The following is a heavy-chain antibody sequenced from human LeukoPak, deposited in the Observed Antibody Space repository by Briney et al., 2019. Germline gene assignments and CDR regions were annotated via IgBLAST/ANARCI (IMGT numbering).Heavy chain of an antibody. CDR1: GFTFSSYW. Sequence: GGSLRLSCAASGFTFSSYWMHWVRQAPGKGLVWVSRINSDGSSTSYADSVKGRFTISRDNAKNTLYLQMNSLRAEDTAVYYCARESHNYDYVWGSYRFWDYFDYWGQGTLVTVSS. CDR3: ARESHNYDYVWGSYRFWDYFDY. V-gene: IGHV3-74*01. D-gene: IGHD3-16*02. J-gene: IGHJ4*02. CDR2: INSDGSST.